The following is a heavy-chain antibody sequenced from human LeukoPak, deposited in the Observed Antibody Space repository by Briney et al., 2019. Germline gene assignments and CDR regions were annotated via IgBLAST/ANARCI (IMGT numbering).Heavy chain of an antibody. D-gene: IGHD4-11*01. J-gene: IGHJ4*02. CDR3: ARQKSKDYFDY. CDR2: IYYSGGT. V-gene: IGHV4-39*01. Sequence: SETLSLTCTVSGGSISSSSYYWGWIRQPPGKGLEWIGSIYYSGGTYYNPSLKSRVTISVDTSKNQFSLKLSSVTAADTAVYYCARQKSKDYFDYWGQGTLVTVSS. CDR1: GGSISSSSYY.